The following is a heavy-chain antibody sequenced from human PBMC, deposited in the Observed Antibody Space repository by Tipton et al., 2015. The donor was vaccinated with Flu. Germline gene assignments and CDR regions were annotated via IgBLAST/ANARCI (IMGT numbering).Heavy chain of an antibody. D-gene: IGHD1-26*01. CDR3: ARSGSYHHYYFDL. V-gene: IGHV4-4*07. CDR1: GGSLSNYF. CDR2: IYPSGNT. Sequence: LRLSCTVSGGSLSNYFWSWIRQPAGKGLEWIGRIYPSGNTNYNPSLQSRVTMSVDTSRKQFSLSLTYVTAADAAIYYCARSGSYHHYYFDLWGRGTLVSVSS. J-gene: IGHJ2*01.